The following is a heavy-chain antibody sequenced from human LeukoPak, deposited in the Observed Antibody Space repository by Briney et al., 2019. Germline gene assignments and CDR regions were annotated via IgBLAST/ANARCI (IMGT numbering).Heavy chain of an antibody. CDR1: GFTFSSYG. D-gene: IGHD3-22*01. Sequence: GGSLRLSCAASGFTFSSYGMHWVRQAPGKGLEWVAVISYDGSNKYYADSVKGRFTISRDNSKNTLYLQMNSLRAEDTAVYYCAKDRKWFPPEGDAFDIWGQGTMVTVSS. CDR3: AKDRKWFPPEGDAFDI. J-gene: IGHJ3*02. V-gene: IGHV3-30*18. CDR2: ISYDGSNK.